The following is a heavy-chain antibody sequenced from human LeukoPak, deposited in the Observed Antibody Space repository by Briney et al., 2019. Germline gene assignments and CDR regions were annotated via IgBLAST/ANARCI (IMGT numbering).Heavy chain of an antibody. V-gene: IGHV3-23*01. D-gene: IGHD2-2*02. CDR1: GFMHRSYG. Sequence: GGSLTLSRAASGFMHRSYGIRWVRQAAGKGLEWVASIYGSGDRTYHPDSVKGRFTISRDNAKYSLYLQMNSLRVEDTAVYCCARARRDRYTEEDFLHWGEGSLLTVSS. CDR3: ARARRDRYTEEDFLH. CDR2: IYGSGDRT. J-gene: IGHJ1*01.